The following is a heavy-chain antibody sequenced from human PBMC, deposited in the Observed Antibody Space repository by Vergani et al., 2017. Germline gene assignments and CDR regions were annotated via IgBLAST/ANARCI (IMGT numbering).Heavy chain of an antibody. Sequence: EVQLVASGGGLVQPGGSLRLSCAASGFTFSSYEMNWVRQAPGKGLEWVSYISSSGSTIYYADSVKGRFTISRDNAKNSLYLQMNSLRAEDTAVYYCARDSPLVGPAAICYYYYGMDVWGQGTTVTVSS. CDR2: ISSSGSTI. CDR3: ARDSPLVGPAAICYYYYGMDV. V-gene: IGHV3-48*03. J-gene: IGHJ6*02. CDR1: GFTFSSYE. D-gene: IGHD2-2*01.